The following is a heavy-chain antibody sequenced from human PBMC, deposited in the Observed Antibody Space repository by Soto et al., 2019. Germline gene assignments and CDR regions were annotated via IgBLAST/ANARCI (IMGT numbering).Heavy chain of an antibody. J-gene: IGHJ6*02. CDR3: ARDVLLWFGESHTAPYGMDV. V-gene: IGHV5-10-1*01. D-gene: IGHD3-10*01. CDR1: GYSFTSYW. CDR2: IDPSDSYT. Sequence: GESLKISCKGSGYSFTSYWISWVRQMPGKGLEWMGRIDPSDSYTNYSPSFQGHVTISADKSISTAYLQWSSLKASDTAMYYCARDVLLWFGESHTAPYGMDVWGQGTTVTVSS.